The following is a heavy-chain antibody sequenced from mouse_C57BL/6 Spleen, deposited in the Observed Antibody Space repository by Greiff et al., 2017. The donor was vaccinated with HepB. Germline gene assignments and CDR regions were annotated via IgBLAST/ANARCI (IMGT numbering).Heavy chain of an antibody. D-gene: IGHD2-4*01. CDR2: ISDGGSYT. J-gene: IGHJ2*01. CDR1: GFTFSSYA. CDR3: ARPTMITTGYYFDY. V-gene: IGHV5-4*01. Sequence: EVQGVESGGGLVKPGGSLKLSCAASGFTFSSYAMSWVRQTPEKRLEWVATISDGGSYTYYPDNVKGRFTISRDNAKNNLYLQMSHLKSEDTAMYYWARPTMITTGYYFDYWGQGTTLTVSS.